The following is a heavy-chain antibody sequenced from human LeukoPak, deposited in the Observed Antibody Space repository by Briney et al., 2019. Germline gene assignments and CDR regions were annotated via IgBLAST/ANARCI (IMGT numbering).Heavy chain of an antibody. D-gene: IGHD1-1*01. CDR3: ARVGGTNYYYYGMDV. CDR1: GGSISSYY. Sequence: PSETLSLTCTVSGGSISSYYWIWIRQPPGKGLEWIGYIYYSGSTNYNPSLKSRVTISVDTSKNQFSLKLSSVTAADTAVYYCARVGGTNYYYYGMDVWGQGTTVTVSS. CDR2: IYYSGST. V-gene: IGHV4-59*01. J-gene: IGHJ6*02.